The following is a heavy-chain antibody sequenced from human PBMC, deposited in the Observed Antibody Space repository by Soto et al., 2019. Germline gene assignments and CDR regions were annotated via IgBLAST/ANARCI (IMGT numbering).Heavy chain of an antibody. CDR2: IIPIFGTA. CDR1: GGTFSTYA. D-gene: IGHD3-3*01. V-gene: IGHV1-69*01. Sequence: QVQLVQSGAEVKKPGSSVKVSCKASGGTFSTYAISWVRQAPGQGLEWMGGIIPIFGTAKYAQNFQGRVTITEDESTSTAYMELSRLRSEDTAVYYCAREIFGVIISGGRDAFDIWGQGTMVTVSS. J-gene: IGHJ3*02. CDR3: AREIFGVIISGGRDAFDI.